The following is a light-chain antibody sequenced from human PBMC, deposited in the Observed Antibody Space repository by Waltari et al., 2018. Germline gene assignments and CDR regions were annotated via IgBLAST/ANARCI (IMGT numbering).Light chain of an antibody. CDR3: GSYVGSRTFGS. CDR1: SSVVETYDF. Sequence: QSPLTQPASASGSSGQSIKIPCSGPSSVVETYDFVSWYQQHPGKAPKLLMYEDTKRPSGVSNRFSGSQSGTTASLTITGLQAEDEAHYYCGSYVGSRTFGSFGGGTTLTVL. V-gene: IGLV2-23*02. J-gene: IGLJ2*01. CDR2: EDT.